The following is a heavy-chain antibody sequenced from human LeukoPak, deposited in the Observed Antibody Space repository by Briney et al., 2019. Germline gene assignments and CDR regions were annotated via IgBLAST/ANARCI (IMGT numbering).Heavy chain of an antibody. V-gene: IGHV1-2*02. CDR2: INPNSGGT. D-gene: IGHD3-22*01. Sequence: ASVKVSCKASGYTFTGYYMHWVRQAPGQGLEWMGWINPNSGGTNYAQKFQGRVTMTRDTSISTAYMELSRLRSDDTAVYYCAREGDYYDSSGYWSLGGGPDYWGQGTLVTVSS. CDR3: AREGDYYDSSGYWSLGGGPDY. CDR1: GYTFTGYY. J-gene: IGHJ4*02.